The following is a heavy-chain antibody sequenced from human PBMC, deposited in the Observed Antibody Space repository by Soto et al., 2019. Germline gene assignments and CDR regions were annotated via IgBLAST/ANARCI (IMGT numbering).Heavy chain of an antibody. J-gene: IGHJ4*02. CDR1: GFTFSSYG. D-gene: IGHD3-3*01. Sequence: QVQLVESGGGVVQPGRSLRLSCAASGFTFSSYGMHWVRQAPGKGLEWVAVISYDGSNKYYADSVKGRFTISRDNSKNTLYLQMKSLRAEDTAVYYCAKEGRFLEWLFYFDYWGQGTLVTVSS. CDR2: ISYDGSNK. V-gene: IGHV3-30*18. CDR3: AKEGRFLEWLFYFDY.